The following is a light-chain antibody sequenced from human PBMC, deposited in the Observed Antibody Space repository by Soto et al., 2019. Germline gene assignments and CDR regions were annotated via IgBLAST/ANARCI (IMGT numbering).Light chain of an antibody. J-gene: IGLJ2*01. V-gene: IGLV2-11*01. CDR2: DVS. Sequence: QSALTQPRSMSGSPAQSVTISCTGTSSDVGGYNYVSWYQQHPGKAPKLMIYDVSLRPSGVPDRFSGSKSGNTASLTISGLQAEDEADYYCCSYAGSYTWVFGGGTKLTVL. CDR3: CSYAGSYTWV. CDR1: SSDVGGYNY.